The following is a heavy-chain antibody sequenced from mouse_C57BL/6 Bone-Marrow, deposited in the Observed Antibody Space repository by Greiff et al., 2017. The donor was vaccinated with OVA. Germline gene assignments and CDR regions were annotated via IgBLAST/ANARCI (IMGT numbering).Heavy chain of an antibody. Sequence: QVQLQQPGAELVKPGASVKLSCKASGYTFTSYWMQWVKQRPGQGLEWIGEIDPSDSYTNYNQKFKGKATLTVDTSSSTAYMQLSSLTSEDSAVYYCHYYDYDEGYAMDYWGQGTSVTVSS. CDR2: IDPSDSYT. CDR1: GYTFTSYW. CDR3: HYYDYDEGYAMDY. D-gene: IGHD2-4*01. V-gene: IGHV1-50*01. J-gene: IGHJ4*01.